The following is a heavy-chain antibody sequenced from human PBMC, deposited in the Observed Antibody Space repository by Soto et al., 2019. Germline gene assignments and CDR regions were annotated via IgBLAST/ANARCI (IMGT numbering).Heavy chain of an antibody. Sequence: ASVKVSCKASGYTFTSYAMHWVRQAPGQRLEWMGWINAGNGNTKYSQKFQGRVTITRDTSASTAYMELSSLRSEDTAVYYCARGWIAAAGPLEASYYFDYWGQGTLVTVSS. J-gene: IGHJ4*02. CDR1: GYTFTSYA. CDR3: ARGWIAAAGPLEASYYFDY. D-gene: IGHD6-13*01. V-gene: IGHV1-3*01. CDR2: INAGNGNT.